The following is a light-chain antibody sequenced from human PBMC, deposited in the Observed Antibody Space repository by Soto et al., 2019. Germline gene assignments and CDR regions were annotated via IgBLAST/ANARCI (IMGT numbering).Light chain of an antibody. CDR3: QQYHSYWT. CDR2: KAS. V-gene: IGKV1-5*03. CDR1: QNIGTW. Sequence: DIQMTQSPSTLSASVGDRVTITCRASQNIGTWLAWYQQKPGKAPNPLIYKASSLESGVPSRFSGSGSGTEFTLTISSLQPDDFATYYCQQYHSYWTFGQGTKVEIK. J-gene: IGKJ1*01.